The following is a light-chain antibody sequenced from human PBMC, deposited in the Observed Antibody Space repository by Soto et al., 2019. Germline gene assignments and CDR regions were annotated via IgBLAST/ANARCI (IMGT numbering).Light chain of an antibody. CDR3: QTWDTGARVV. J-gene: IGLJ2*01. Sequence: QPVLTQSPSASASLGASVKLTCTLSSGHSSYAIAWHQQQPEKGPRYLMKLSSDGSHSKGDGIPHRFSGSSSVAERYLTNSSRKAEDEADYYCQTWDTGARVVFGGGTKLTVL. CDR2: LSSDGSH. CDR1: SGHSSYA. V-gene: IGLV4-69*01.